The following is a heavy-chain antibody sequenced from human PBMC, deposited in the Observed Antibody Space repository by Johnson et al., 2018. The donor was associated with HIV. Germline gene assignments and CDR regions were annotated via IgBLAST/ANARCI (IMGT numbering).Heavy chain of an antibody. D-gene: IGHD1-26*01. CDR3: GKDELGWELSHDDAFDI. CDR1: GFTFSSYG. CDR2: IWYDGSNK. J-gene: IGHJ3*02. Sequence: QVQLVESGGGVVQPGRSLRLSCAASGFTFSSYGMHWVRQAPGKGLEWVAVIWYDGSNKYYADSVKGRFTISRDNSKNTLYLQMNSLRAEDTAVYYCGKDELGWELSHDDAFDIWGQGTMVIVSS. V-gene: IGHV3-33*06.